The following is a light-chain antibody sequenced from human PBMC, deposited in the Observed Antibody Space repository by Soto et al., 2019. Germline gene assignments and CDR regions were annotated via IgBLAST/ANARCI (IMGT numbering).Light chain of an antibody. Sequence: QSALTQPRSVSGSPGQSVTISCTGTSSDVGGYNYVSWYQHHPGKAPKLIIYDVRKRPSGVPDRFSGSKSGNTASLNISGRQAEDESDYYCCSYADTVRLFGGGTKLTVL. CDR3: CSYADTVRL. V-gene: IGLV2-11*01. CDR2: DVR. J-gene: IGLJ2*01. CDR1: SSDVGGYNY.